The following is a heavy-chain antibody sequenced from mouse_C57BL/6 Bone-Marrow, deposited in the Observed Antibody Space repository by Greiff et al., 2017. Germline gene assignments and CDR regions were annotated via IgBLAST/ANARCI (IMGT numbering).Heavy chain of an antibody. CDR1: GYTFTSYW. CDR3: ARSSSTMVGAY. D-gene: IGHD2-1*01. V-gene: IGHV1-69*01. J-gene: IGHJ3*01. Sequence: VKLQQPGAELVMPGASVKLSCKASGYTFTSYWMHWVKQRPGQGLEWIGEIDPSDSYTNYNQKFKGKSTLTVDKSSSTAYMQLSSLTSEDSAVYYCARSSSTMVGAYWGQGTLVTVSA. CDR2: IDPSDSYT.